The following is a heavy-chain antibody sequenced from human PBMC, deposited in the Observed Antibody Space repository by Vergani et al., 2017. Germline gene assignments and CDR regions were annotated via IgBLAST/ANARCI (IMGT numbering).Heavy chain of an antibody. Sequence: QVQLVQSGAEVKKPGASVKVSCKASGYTFTSYYMHWVRQAPGQGLEWMGIINPSGGSTSYAQKFQGRVTMTRDTSTSTVYMELSSLKSDDTAVYYCARDIGGYCSSTSCYPTDYWGQGTLVTVSS. CDR3: ARDIGGYCSSTSCYPTDY. CDR1: GYTFTSYY. V-gene: IGHV1-46*01. J-gene: IGHJ4*02. D-gene: IGHD2-2*01. CDR2: INPSGGST.